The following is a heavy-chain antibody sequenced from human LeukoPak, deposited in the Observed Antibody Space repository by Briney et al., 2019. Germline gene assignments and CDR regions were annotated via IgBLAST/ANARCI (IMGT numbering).Heavy chain of an antibody. CDR2: INPNSGGT. V-gene: IGHV1-2*02. J-gene: IGHJ4*02. CDR3: AKLLLWFGALGDY. Sequence: ASVKVSCKASGYTFTGYYMHWVRPAPGQGLEWMGWINPNSGGTNYAQKFQGRVTMTRDTSISTAYMELSRLRSDDTAVYYCAKLLLWFGALGDYWGQGNLVTVSS. D-gene: IGHD3-10*01. CDR1: GYTFTGYY.